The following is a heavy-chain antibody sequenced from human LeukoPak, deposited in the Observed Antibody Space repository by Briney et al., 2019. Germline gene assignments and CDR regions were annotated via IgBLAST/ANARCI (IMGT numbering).Heavy chain of an antibody. J-gene: IGHJ4*02. Sequence: GGSLRLSCAASGFTFSSYEMNWVRQAPGKGLEWVSYISSSGSTIYYADSVKGRITISRDNAKSSVHLQMNNLRDEDTAVYYCARGQDIVAIQCGDFWGQGTLVTVSS. D-gene: IGHD5-12*01. CDR2: ISSSGSTI. V-gene: IGHV3-48*03. CDR1: GFTFSSYE. CDR3: ARGQDIVAIQCGDF.